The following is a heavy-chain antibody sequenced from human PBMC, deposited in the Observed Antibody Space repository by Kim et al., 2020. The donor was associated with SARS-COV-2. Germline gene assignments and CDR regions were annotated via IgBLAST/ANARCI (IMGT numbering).Heavy chain of an antibody. CDR1: GFTFTHFG. CDR2: IRYDGSIT. Sequence: GGSLRLSCAASGFTFTHFGFQWVRQAPGKGLEWVAHIRYDGSITYYADSVKGRFTISRDDSKNTLSLQMSSLRVEDTAVYYCAKDHYDSSGYCADYWGQG. V-gene: IGHV3-30*02. J-gene: IGHJ4*02. CDR3: AKDHYDSSGYCADY. D-gene: IGHD3-22*01.